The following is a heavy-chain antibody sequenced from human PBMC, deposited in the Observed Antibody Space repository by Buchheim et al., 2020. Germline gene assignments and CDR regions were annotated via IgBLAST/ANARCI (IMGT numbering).Heavy chain of an antibody. V-gene: IGHV4-59*01. CDR2: IYYSGST. Sequence: QVQLQESGPGLVKPSETLSLTCTAPGGSISSYYWSWIRQPPGKGLEWIGYIYYSGSTNYNPSLKSRVTISLDTSKNQFSLKLSSVTAADTAVYYCARDYDSSGFSYWGQGTL. CDR3: ARDYDSSGFSY. CDR1: GGSISSYY. D-gene: IGHD3-22*01. J-gene: IGHJ4*02.